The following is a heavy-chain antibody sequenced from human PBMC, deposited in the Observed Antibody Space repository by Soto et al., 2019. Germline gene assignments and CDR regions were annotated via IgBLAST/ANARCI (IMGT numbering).Heavy chain of an antibody. Sequence: ASVKVSCKASGGTFSSYAISWVRQAPGQGLEWMGGIIPIFGTANYAQKFQGRVTITADESTSTAYMELSSLRSEDTAVYYCAFPRSYCSGGSCHAFDIWGQGTMVTVSS. CDR3: AFPRSYCSGGSCHAFDI. D-gene: IGHD2-15*01. CDR1: GGTFSSYA. CDR2: IIPIFGTA. V-gene: IGHV1-69*13. J-gene: IGHJ3*02.